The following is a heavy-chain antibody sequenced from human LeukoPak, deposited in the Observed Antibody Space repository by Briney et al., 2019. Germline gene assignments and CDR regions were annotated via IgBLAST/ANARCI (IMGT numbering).Heavy chain of an antibody. Sequence: LPGGSLRLSCKASGFIFSSYEMNWVRQAPGRGLEWVSYISSSGSKMFYADSVKGRFTISRDNADNSLYLQMNSLRAEDTAVYYCAKSGYNRFDYWGQGTLVTVSS. CDR1: GFIFSSYE. D-gene: IGHD5-24*01. J-gene: IGHJ4*02. CDR2: ISSSGSKM. CDR3: AKSGYNRFDY. V-gene: IGHV3-48*03.